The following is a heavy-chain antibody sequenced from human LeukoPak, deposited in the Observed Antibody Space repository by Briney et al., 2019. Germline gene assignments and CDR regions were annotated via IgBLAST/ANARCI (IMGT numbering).Heavy chain of an antibody. CDR2: ISYDGSNK. J-gene: IGHJ3*02. CDR3: ALLEGAFDI. CDR1: GFTFSRYG. V-gene: IGHV3-30*03. D-gene: IGHD3-10*01. Sequence: PGGSMRLSCAASGFTFSRYGMHWVRQAPGKGLEWVAVISYDGSNKYYADSVKGRFTISRDNSKNTLYLQMNSLRAEDTAVYYCALLEGAFDIWGQGTMVTVSS.